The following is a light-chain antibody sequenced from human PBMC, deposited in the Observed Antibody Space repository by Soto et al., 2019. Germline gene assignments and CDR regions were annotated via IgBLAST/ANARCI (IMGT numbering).Light chain of an antibody. Sequence: EIVLTQSPGTLSLSPGERATLSCRASQTVSSTYVARYQHKPGQGPRLLMYGTSSRAAGIPDRFSGSGSGTDFTLTISRLEPEDVAVYYCQQYGSSSPLTCGGGTKVEI. V-gene: IGKV3-20*01. CDR3: QQYGSSSPLT. CDR2: GTS. CDR1: QTVSSTY. J-gene: IGKJ4*01.